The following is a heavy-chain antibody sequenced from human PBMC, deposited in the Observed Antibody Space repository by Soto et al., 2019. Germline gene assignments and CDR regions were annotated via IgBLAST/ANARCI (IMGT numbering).Heavy chain of an antibody. CDR2: ISSSSSTI. CDR1: GFTFSSYS. J-gene: IGHJ3*02. Sequence: GGSLRLFCAASGFTFSSYSMNWVRQAPGKGLEWVSYISSSSSTIYYADSVKGRFTISRDNAKNSLYLQMNSLRAEDTAVYYCARDPSIAAHPGAFDIWGQGTMVTVSS. V-gene: IGHV3-48*01. D-gene: IGHD6-6*01. CDR3: ARDPSIAAHPGAFDI.